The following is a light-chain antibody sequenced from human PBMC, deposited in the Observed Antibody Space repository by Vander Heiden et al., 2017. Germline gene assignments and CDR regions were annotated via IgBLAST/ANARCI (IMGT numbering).Light chain of an antibody. V-gene: IGLV2-14*01. CDR2: DVS. CDR1: SSDVGGYNY. CDR3: SSYTSSSTVV. J-gene: IGLJ2*01. Sequence: QSALTQPAPVSESPGQSITISCTGTSSDVGGYNYVSWYQQHPGKAPKLMIYDVSNRPSGVSNRFSGSKSGNTASLTISGLQAEDEADYYCSSYTSSSTVVFGGGTKLTVL.